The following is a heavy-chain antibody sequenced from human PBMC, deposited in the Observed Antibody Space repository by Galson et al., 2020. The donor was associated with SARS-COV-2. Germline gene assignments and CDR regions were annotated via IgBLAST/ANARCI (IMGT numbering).Heavy chain of an antibody. J-gene: IGHJ4*02. Sequence: WGSMRLSCAVSGFTFSNYSMNWVRQAPGKGLEWVSYISSTSNTIYYADSVKGRFTISRDNAKNSLYLQMNSLRAEDTAVYYCASYCSSSSCYKGANDYWGQGTLVTVSS. CDR1: GFTFSNYS. CDR3: ASYCSSSSCYKGANDY. CDR2: ISSTSNTI. V-gene: IGHV3-48*01. D-gene: IGHD2-2*01.